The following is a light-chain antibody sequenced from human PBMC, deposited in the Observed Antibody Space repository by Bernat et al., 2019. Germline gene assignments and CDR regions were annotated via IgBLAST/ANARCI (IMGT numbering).Light chain of an antibody. CDR2: RDN. J-gene: IGLJ1*01. Sequence: QSVLTQPPSASGTPGQRVTISCSGSSSNIGTNTVNWYQQLPGTAPKVLIYRDNQRPSGVPDRFSGSKSGTSASLAISGLQAEDEADYYCNSYTTTNTPSYVFGAGTKVTVL. V-gene: IGLV1-44*01. CDR1: SSNIGTNT. CDR3: NSYTTTNTPSYV.